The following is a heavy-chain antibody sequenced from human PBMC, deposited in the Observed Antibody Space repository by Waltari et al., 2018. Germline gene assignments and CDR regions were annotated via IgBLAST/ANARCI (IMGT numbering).Heavy chain of an antibody. J-gene: IGHJ4*02. V-gene: IGHV3-48*04. CDR2: ISSSSSTI. CDR1: GFTFSRYR. Sequence: EVQLVESGGGLVQPGGSLRLSCAAAGFTFSRYRMNWVRQAPGKGLAWVSYISSSSSTIYYADSVKGRFTISRDNAKNSLYLQMNSLRAEDTAVYYCARDGYSSSWTYFDYWGQGTLVTVSS. D-gene: IGHD6-13*01. CDR3: ARDGYSSSWTYFDY.